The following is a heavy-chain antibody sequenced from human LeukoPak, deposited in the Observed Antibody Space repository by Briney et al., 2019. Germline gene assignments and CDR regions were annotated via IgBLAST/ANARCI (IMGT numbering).Heavy chain of an antibody. CDR3: AKKDGYTSSWSFDY. D-gene: IGHD6-13*01. Sequence: GGSLRLSCAASGFTFSSYSMNWVRQAPGKGLEWVSGISWNSGSIVYVDSVKGRFTISRDNAKNSLYLQMNSLRAEDTAVYYCAKKDGYTSSWSFDYWGQGTLVTVSS. CDR2: ISWNSGSI. V-gene: IGHV3-21*04. J-gene: IGHJ4*02. CDR1: GFTFSSYS.